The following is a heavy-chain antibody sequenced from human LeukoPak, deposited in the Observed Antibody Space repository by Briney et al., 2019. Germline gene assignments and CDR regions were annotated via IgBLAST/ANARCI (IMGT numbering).Heavy chain of an antibody. Sequence: PGRSLRLSCAASGFTFSSYAMHWVRQAPGNGLEWVAVISYDGSNKYYADSVKGRFTISRDNSKNTLYLQMNSLRAEDTAVYYCARRHSSGWLDYWGQGTLVTVSS. CDR3: ARRHSSGWLDY. CDR1: GFTFSSYA. CDR2: ISYDGSNK. D-gene: IGHD6-19*01. V-gene: IGHV3-30-3*01. J-gene: IGHJ4*02.